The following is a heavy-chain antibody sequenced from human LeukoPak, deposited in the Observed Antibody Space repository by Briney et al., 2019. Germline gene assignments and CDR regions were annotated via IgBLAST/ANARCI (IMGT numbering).Heavy chain of an antibody. CDR1: GYTFTDFD. J-gene: IGHJ5*02. Sequence: ASVKVSRKTSGYTFTDFDINWVRQATGQGLEWMGWMNPNSGNTGYAQKFQGRVTITRNTSISTAYMELSSLRSEDTAVYYCAAGNSGSYLWGQGTLVTVSS. V-gene: IGHV1-8*03. D-gene: IGHD1-26*01. CDR2: MNPNSGNT. CDR3: AAGNSGSYL.